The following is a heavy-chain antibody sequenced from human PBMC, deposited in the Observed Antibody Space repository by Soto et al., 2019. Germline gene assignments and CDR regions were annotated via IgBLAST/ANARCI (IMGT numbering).Heavy chain of an antibody. CDR3: AHSRGAYDWYDAHFDY. CDR2: IYWDDDK. Sequence: QITLKESGPTLVKPTQTLTLTCSFSGFSLTTSGVGVGWIRQPPGKALASLSLIYWDDDKRYSPFLSTRLNITKDTSKRQVVLTMTNLDPVDTATYFCAHSRGAYDWYDAHFDYWGQGALVTVSS. J-gene: IGHJ4*02. V-gene: IGHV2-5*02. CDR1: GFSLTTSGVG. D-gene: IGHD1-20*01.